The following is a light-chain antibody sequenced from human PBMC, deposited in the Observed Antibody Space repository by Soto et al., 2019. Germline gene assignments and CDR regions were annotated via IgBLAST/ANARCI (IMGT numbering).Light chain of an antibody. J-gene: IGKJ1*01. CDR1: QNVSSSY. CDR2: GAS. V-gene: IGKV3-20*01. Sequence: ELVLTQSPGTLSLFPGERATLSCRASQNVSSSYLAWYQQKPGQAPRLLIYGASSRATGIPDRFSGSGSGTDFTLTISRLEPEDFAVYYCQQYGSSPWTFGQGTKVDIK. CDR3: QQYGSSPWT.